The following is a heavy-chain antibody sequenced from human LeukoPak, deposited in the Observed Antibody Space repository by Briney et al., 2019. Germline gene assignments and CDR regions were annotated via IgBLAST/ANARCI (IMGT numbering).Heavy chain of an antibody. CDR1: GGSISSSSYY. D-gene: IGHD5-18*01. J-gene: IGHJ6*02. V-gene: IGHV4-39*02. CDR3: ARDKGVWIQSSLGGYYGMDV. Sequence: TSETLSLTCTVSGGSISSSSYYWGWIRQPPGKGLEWIGSIYYSGSTYYNPSLKSRVTISVDTSKNQFSLKLSSVTAADTAVYYCARDKGVWIQSSLGGYYGMDVWGQGTTVTVS. CDR2: IYYSGST.